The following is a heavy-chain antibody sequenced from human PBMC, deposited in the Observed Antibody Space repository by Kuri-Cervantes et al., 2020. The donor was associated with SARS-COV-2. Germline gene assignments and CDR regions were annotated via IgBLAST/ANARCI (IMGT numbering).Heavy chain of an antibody. CDR2: IYYSGST. V-gene: IGHV4-39*07. J-gene: IGHJ4*02. CDR3: ARDGAVAGSGGFDY. D-gene: IGHD6-19*01. CDR1: GGSISSSSYY. Sequence: GSLRLSCTVSGGSISSSSYYWGWIRQPPGKGLEWIGSIYYSGSTYYNPSLKSRVTISVDTSKNQFSLKLSSVTAADTAVYYCARDGAVAGSGGFDYWGQGTLVTVSS.